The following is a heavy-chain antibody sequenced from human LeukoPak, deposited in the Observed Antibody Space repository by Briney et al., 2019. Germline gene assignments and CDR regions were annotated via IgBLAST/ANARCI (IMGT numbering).Heavy chain of an antibody. J-gene: IGHJ3*02. D-gene: IGHD2-21*02. V-gene: IGHV3-30-3*01. CDR3: AREPAYCGGDCYSGAFDI. Sequence: PGGSLRLSCAAAGFTFSSYWMNWVRQAPGKGREWVAVISYDGSNKYYADSVKGRFTISRDNSKNTLYLQMNSLRAEDTAVYYCAREPAYCGGDCYSGAFDIWGQGTMVTVSS. CDR2: ISYDGSNK. CDR1: GFTFSSYW.